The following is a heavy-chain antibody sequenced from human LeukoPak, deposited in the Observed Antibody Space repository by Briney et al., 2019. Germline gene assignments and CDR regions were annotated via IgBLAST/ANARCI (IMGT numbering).Heavy chain of an antibody. J-gene: IGHJ4*02. CDR1: GFTFSNYW. V-gene: IGHV3-7*01. CDR2: VKPDESEK. Sequence: GGSLRLSCVASGFTFSNYWMSWVRQAPGKGLEWVANVKPDESEKYYGDSVKGRFTISRDNAKNSLYLQMNSLRAEDTAVYYCARSPTPLYYYDSSGYQYYFDYWGQGTLVTVSS. CDR3: ARSPTPLYYYDSSGYQYYFDY. D-gene: IGHD3-22*01.